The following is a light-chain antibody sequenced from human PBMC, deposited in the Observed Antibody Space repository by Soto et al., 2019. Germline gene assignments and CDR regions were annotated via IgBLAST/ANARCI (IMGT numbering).Light chain of an antibody. J-gene: IGLJ2*01. CDR2: DVS. Sequence: QSVLTQPASMSGSPGQSITISCTGTSSDVGAYNYVSWYQQHPGKAPKLMIYDVSNRPSGVSNRFSGSKSGNTASLTISGLQAEDEADYYCSSYTSSSTLVFGGGTKLTVL. CDR3: SSYTSSSTLV. CDR1: SSDVGAYNY. V-gene: IGLV2-14*01.